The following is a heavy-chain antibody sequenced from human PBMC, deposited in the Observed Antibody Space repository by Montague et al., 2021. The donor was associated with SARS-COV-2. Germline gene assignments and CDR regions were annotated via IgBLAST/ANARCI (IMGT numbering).Heavy chain of an antibody. CDR2: IWYDGSNK. J-gene: IGHJ6*02. CDR3: ARVVSNYYGMDV. CDR1: GFTFSSYG. V-gene: IGHV3-33*01. Sequence: SRRLSWSASGFTFSSYGMHWVRQAPGKGLEWVAVIWYDGSNKYYADSVKGRFTISRDNSKNTLYLQMNSLRAEDTAVYYCARVVSNYYGMDVWGQGTTVTVSS. D-gene: IGHD2-21*01.